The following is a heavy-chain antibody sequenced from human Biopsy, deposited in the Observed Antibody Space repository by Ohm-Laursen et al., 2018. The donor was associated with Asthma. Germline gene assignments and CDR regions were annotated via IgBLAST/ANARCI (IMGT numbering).Heavy chain of an antibody. CDR2: ISYGGKT. CDR1: GGSMTPTSHY. J-gene: IGHJ6*02. V-gene: IGHV4-39*01. CDR3: ARRITIFGVVQKDHGMDA. Sequence: GTLSLTCTVSGGSMTPTSHYWDWIRKAPGKGLEWIGYISYGGKTSYNPSLKNRVTISRDTSKNQFSLRLTSVTAADTAVYFCARRITIFGVVQKDHGMDAWGQGTAVTVSS. D-gene: IGHD3-3*01.